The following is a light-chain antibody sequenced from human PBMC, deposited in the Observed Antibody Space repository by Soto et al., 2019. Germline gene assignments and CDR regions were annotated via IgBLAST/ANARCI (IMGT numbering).Light chain of an antibody. CDR3: QQYSTYPLT. Sequence: DVQMSQSPSTLSASVGDRVTLTCRASQSISDWLAWYQQKPGKVPKVLIYKASTLQSGVPSRFSGSGSGTEFTLTISSLQPDDFASYYCQQYSTYPLTVGGGTKVDIK. V-gene: IGKV1-5*03. J-gene: IGKJ4*01. CDR1: QSISDW. CDR2: KAS.